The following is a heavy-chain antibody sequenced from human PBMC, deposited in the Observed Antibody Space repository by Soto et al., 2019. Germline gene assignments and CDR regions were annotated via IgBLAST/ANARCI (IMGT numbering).Heavy chain of an antibody. Sequence: GGSLRLSCAASGFTFSSYDMHWVRQATGKGLEWVSAIGTAGDTYYPGSVKGRFTISRENAKNSLYLQMNSLRAEDTAVYYCARGGSGSPRPYYYYGMDVWGQGTTVTVSS. CDR2: IGTAGDT. CDR3: ARGGSGSPRPYYYYGMDV. CDR1: GFTFSSYD. J-gene: IGHJ6*02. V-gene: IGHV3-13*01. D-gene: IGHD1-26*01.